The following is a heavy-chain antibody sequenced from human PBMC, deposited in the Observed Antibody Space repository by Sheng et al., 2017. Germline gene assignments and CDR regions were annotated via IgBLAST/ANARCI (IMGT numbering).Heavy chain of an antibody. V-gene: IGHV3-21*06. CDR2: ITSSTPYM. J-gene: IGHJ4*02. Sequence: EVQLVESGGALVQPGGSLRLSCAASGFTFRSYNMNWVRQAPGKGLEWVSSITSSTPYMYYADSVKGRFTISRDNAQNSVYLQMNSLRDEDTAVYYCARDRSGGYDGIDYWGQGTLVTVSS. D-gene: IGHD5-12*01. CDR1: GFTFRSYN. CDR3: ARDRSGGYDGIDY.